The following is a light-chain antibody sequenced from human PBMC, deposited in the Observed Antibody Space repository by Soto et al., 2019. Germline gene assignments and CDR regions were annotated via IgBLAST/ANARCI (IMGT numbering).Light chain of an antibody. CDR2: DAP. J-gene: IGKJ2*01. V-gene: IGKV1-12*01. Sequence: DIGLPKSPSPLPAPVGQGTTIPFRASRDANTWVAWYQQRPGKAPILLTFDAPNFHRGAPSRFSGSGSGSDFTLTISGLEPEDFATHYCEQVNSFPYTFGHGT. CDR3: EQVNSFPYT. CDR1: RDANTW.